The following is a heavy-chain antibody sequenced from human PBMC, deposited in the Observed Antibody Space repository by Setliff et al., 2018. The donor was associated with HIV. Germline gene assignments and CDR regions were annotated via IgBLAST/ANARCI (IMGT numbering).Heavy chain of an antibody. V-gene: IGHV1-69*10. CDR1: GFTFNHYA. D-gene: IGHD3-22*01. CDR2: TNPQSDIA. Sequence: SVKVSCKASGFTFNHYALSWVRQAPGQRPEWMGGTNPQSDIANYAQRFQGRVTITADHSTTTTYMELTSLRADDMAVYYCVRVGPWYYARSGYLASWDYWGQGTLVTVSS. CDR3: VRVGPWYYARSGYLASWDY. J-gene: IGHJ4*02.